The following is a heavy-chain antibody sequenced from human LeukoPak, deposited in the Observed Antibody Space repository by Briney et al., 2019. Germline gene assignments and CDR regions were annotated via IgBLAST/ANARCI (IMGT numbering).Heavy chain of an antibody. V-gene: IGHV3-23*01. CDR3: ARSAKAAAGEGGY. D-gene: IGHD6-13*01. J-gene: IGHJ4*02. CDR1: GFTFNNYG. Sequence: GGSLRLSCAASGFTFNNYGMSWVRQAPGKGLEWVSTISGSGGGTYCPDSVKGRFTISRDNSKNSLYLQMNSLRAEDTAVYYCARSAKAAAGEGGYWGQGTLVTVSS. CDR2: ISGSGGGT.